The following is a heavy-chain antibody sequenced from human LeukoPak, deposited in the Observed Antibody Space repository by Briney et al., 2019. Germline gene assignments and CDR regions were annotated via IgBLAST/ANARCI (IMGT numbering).Heavy chain of an antibody. CDR1: GFTFSSSW. CDR2: IKPDGSEK. V-gene: IGHV3-7*01. J-gene: IGHJ4*02. Sequence: PGRSLRLSCAGSGFTFSSSWMSWVRQAPGQGLECVANIKPDGSEKYYVDSVKGRFTVSRDNAKNSLFLQMNSLRAEDTAVYYCASGNYFDYWGQGTLVTVSS. CDR3: ASGNYFDY.